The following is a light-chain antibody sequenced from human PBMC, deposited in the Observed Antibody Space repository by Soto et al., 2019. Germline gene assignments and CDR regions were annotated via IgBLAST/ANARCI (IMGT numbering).Light chain of an antibody. V-gene: IGKV1-8*01. CDR1: QGISSY. CDR2: AAS. Sequence: AIRMTQSPSSFSASTGDRVTITCRASQGISSYLAWYQQKPGKAPKLLIYAASSLQSGVPSRFRGSGSGTDFTLTISSLQPEDFETYYCQQANSFPITFGQGTRLEIK. CDR3: QQANSFPIT. J-gene: IGKJ5*01.